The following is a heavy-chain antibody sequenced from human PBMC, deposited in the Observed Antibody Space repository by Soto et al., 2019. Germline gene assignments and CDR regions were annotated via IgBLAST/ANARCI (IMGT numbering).Heavy chain of an antibody. CDR1: GYTFTNYD. D-gene: IGHD3-10*01. J-gene: IGHJ6*02. CDR2: ISTYTGNT. CDR3: ARGYYYGSGRPTPGGMDV. V-gene: IGHV1-18*01. Sequence: QVHLVQSGAEVKKPGASVKVSGKASGYTFTNYDINWVRQAPGQGLEWMGWISTYTGNTNYAQKLQGRVTMTTDTSTSTAYMELRSLRSDDTAVYYGARGYYYGSGRPTPGGMDVWGQGTTVTVSS.